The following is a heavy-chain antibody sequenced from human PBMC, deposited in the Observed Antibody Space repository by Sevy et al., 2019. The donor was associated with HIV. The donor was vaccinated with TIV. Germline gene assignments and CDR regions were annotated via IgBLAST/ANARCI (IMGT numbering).Heavy chain of an antibody. Sequence: GESLKISCKGSGYSFSTYWIAWVRQIPGKGLEWMGIIYPGDSDTRYSTSFQGQVTISADKSIITAYLQGSSLKASDSVTVYCARRRGRSAWFDYWGQGTLVTVSS. CDR1: GYSFSTYW. V-gene: IGHV5-51*01. CDR3: ARRRGRSAWFDY. CDR2: IYPGDSDT. J-gene: IGHJ4*02.